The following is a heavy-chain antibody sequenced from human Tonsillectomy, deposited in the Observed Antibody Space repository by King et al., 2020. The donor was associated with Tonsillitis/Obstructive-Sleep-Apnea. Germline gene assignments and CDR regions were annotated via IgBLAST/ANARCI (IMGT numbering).Heavy chain of an antibody. CDR1: GGSISSYY. D-gene: IGHD3-3*01. J-gene: IGHJ6*03. V-gene: IGHV4-59*01. CDR2: FYYSGST. CDR3: ARGVYDFWSGYYVYYYYYMDV. Sequence: QLQESGPGLVKPSETLSLTCTVSGGSISSYYWSWIRQPQGKGLEWIGYFYYSGSTNYTPPLKSRVTISVDTSKNQFSLKLSSVTAADTAVYYCARGVYDFWSGYYVYYYYYMDVWGKGTTVTVSS.